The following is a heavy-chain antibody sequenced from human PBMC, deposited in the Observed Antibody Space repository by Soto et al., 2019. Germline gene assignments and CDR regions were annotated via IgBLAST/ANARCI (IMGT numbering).Heavy chain of an antibody. CDR2: IDPSDSYT. CDR3: AMGIVGATMNYYYYYGMDV. D-gene: IGHD1-26*01. Sequence: GESLKISCKGSGYSFTSYWISWVRQMPGKGLDWMGRIDPSDSYTNYSPSFQGHVTISADKSISTAYLQWSSLKASDTAMYYCAMGIVGATMNYYYYYGMDVWGQGTTVTVSS. V-gene: IGHV5-10-1*01. CDR1: GYSFTSYW. J-gene: IGHJ6*02.